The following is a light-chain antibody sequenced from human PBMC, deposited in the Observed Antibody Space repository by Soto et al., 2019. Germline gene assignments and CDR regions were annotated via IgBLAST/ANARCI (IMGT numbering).Light chain of an antibody. Sequence: EIVLTQFPGTLSLSPGETATLSCRASQSVGSNYLAWYQQRPGQPPNLLIFGASHRAPDIPDRFSGSGSGTDFTLTISRLEPEDFAVYYCQQYGSSPRTFGQGTKVDIK. CDR1: QSVGSNY. V-gene: IGKV3-20*01. CDR2: GAS. CDR3: QQYGSSPRT. J-gene: IGKJ1*01.